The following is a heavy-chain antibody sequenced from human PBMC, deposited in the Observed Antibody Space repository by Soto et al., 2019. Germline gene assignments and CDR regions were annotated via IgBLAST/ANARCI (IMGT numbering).Heavy chain of an antibody. J-gene: IGHJ6*02. D-gene: IGHD3-10*01. Sequence: DVQLVESGGGLVNPGGSLGLSCRTSGFTFSKAWMRWVRQAPGKGLEWVGRIRSNADGGTVEYAAPVKGRFIISRDDSTNTLYLQMNSLDTEDTGVYYCTAAGVRGVVMSGMDVWGQGTAVTVSS. CDR1: GFTFSKAW. V-gene: IGHV3-15*01. CDR2: IRSNADGGTV. CDR3: TAAGVRGVVMSGMDV.